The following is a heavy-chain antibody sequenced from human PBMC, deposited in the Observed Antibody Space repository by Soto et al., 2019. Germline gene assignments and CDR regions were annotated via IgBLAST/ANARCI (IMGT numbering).Heavy chain of an antibody. J-gene: IGHJ4*02. D-gene: IGHD2-15*01. CDR2: IIPILGIA. CDR3: ASRYDGGDY. CDR1: GVTFSRYT. V-gene: IGHV1-69*02. Sequence: QVQLVQSGAEVKKPGTSVKVSCKASGVTFSRYTISWVRQAPGQGLEGMGRIIPILGIANYAQKFQGRVRITADKSTSTAYMYLSTLRGEDTAVYYCASRYDGGDYWGQGTLVTVSS.